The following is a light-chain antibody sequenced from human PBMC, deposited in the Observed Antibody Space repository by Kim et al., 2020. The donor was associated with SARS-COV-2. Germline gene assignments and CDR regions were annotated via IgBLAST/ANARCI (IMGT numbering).Light chain of an antibody. V-gene: IGKV1-27*01. J-gene: IGKJ1*01. CDR2: DAS. CDR3: QKYNSAPRT. CDR1: QGISSY. Sequence: DIQLTQSPSSLSLSVGDRVTITCRASQGISSYLVWYQQKPGKIPKLLLYDASTLQSGVSSRFSGSGSGTDFTLTISSLQPEDVATYYCQKYNSAPRTFGQGAKVDI.